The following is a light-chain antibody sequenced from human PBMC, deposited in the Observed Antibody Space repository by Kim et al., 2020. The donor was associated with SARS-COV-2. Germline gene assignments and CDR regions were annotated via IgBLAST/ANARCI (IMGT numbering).Light chain of an antibody. Sequence: PDDRATLPCRARQRVRSSFDWNQHKPGRAPRLIIEDASRTATGIPARFSGTGSGTDFTLTISGLASEDFAIYYCQQRGNWPPGLTFGGGTKVDIK. CDR2: DAS. J-gene: IGKJ4*01. CDR3: QQRGNWPPGLT. CDR1: QRVRSS. V-gene: IGKV3-11*01.